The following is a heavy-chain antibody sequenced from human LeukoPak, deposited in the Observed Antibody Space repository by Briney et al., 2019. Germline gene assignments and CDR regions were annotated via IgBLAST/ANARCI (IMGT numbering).Heavy chain of an antibody. V-gene: IGHV4-34*01. CDR3: ARGLYSSGWFFDY. Sequence: SETLSLTCAVYGGSFSGYYWSWIRQPPGKGLEWIGEINHSGSTNYNPSLKSRVTISVDTSKNQFSLKLSSVTAADTAVYYCARGLYSSGWFFDYWGQGALVTVSS. CDR1: GGSFSGYY. CDR2: INHSGST. D-gene: IGHD6-19*01. J-gene: IGHJ4*02.